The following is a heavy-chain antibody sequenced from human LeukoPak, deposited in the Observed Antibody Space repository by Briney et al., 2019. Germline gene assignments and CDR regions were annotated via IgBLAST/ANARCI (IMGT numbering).Heavy chain of an antibody. D-gene: IGHD1-14*01. V-gene: IGHV3-66*01. Sequence: PGGSLRLSCAASGFTVSSNYMSWVRQAPGKGLEWASVIYSGGSTYYADSVKGRFTISRDNSKNTLYLQMNSLRAEDTAVYYCARGVAENYYFDYWGQGTLVTVSS. CDR2: IYSGGST. CDR1: GFTVSSNY. CDR3: ARGVAENYYFDY. J-gene: IGHJ4*02.